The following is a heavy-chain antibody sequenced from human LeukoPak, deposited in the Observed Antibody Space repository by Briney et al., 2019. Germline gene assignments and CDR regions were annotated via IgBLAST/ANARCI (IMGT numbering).Heavy chain of an antibody. CDR3: ARLGVTFDY. J-gene: IGHJ4*02. V-gene: IGHV3-7*03. Sequence: GGSLRLSCSASGFSFSNYAMYWVRQAPGKGLEWVANIKQGGSEKYYVDSVKGRFTISRDNAKNSLYLQMNSLRAEDTAVYYCARLGVTFDYWGQGTLVTVSS. CDR2: IKQGGSEK. CDR1: GFSFSNYA. D-gene: IGHD3-10*01.